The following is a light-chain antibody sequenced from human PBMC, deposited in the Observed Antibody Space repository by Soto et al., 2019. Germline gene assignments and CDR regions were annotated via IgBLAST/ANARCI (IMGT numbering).Light chain of an antibody. J-gene: IGLJ1*01. V-gene: IGLV2-14*01. Sequence: QSALTQPASVSGSPGQSITISCTGTSSDVGGYNYVSWYQQHPGKAPQLMIYEVSNRPSGVSNRFSGSKSGNTASLTISWLQAEDEADYYCSSYTSSSTFYVVGTGTKLTVL. CDR2: EVS. CDR1: SSDVGGYNY. CDR3: SSYTSSSTFYV.